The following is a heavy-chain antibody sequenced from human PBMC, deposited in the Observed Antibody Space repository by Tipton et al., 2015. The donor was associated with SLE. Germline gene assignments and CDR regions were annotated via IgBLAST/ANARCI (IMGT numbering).Heavy chain of an antibody. CDR3: ARAGFPDVFDI. Sequence: TLSLTCTVSGGSISSGNYYWSWIRQPDGRGLEWIGRIYASGSTNYTPSLKSRVTISVDTSKNQLSLKLSSVTAADTALYYCARAGFPDVFDIWGQGTMVTVSS. CDR2: IYASGST. CDR1: GGSISSGNYY. D-gene: IGHD1-1*01. J-gene: IGHJ3*02. V-gene: IGHV4-61*02.